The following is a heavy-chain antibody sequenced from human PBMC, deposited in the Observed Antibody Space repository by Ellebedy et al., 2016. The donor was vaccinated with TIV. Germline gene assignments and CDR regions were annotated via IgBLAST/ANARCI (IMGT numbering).Heavy chain of an antibody. CDR2: INSDGSST. J-gene: IGHJ4*02. CDR3: ARVGPRTMVRGQPFDY. V-gene: IGHV3-74*01. D-gene: IGHD3-10*01. Sequence: GGSLRLSXAASGFTFSSYWMHWVRQAPGKGLVWVSRINSDGSSTSYADSVKGRFTISRDNAKNSLYLQMNSLRAEDTAVYYCARVGPRTMVRGQPFDYWGQGTLVTVSS. CDR1: GFTFSSYW.